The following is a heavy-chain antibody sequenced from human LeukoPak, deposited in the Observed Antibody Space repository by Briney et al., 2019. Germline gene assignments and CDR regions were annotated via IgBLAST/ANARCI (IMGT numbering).Heavy chain of an antibody. V-gene: IGHV3-23*01. Sequence: PGGYLRLSCAGSGFMFEHYGMNWVRQAPGSGLEWVSVITGIGGGTYYAESVEGRFTVSRDNSKNTVYLQMNSLRADDTAVYYCAKDGGSTLPYYFDWWGQGTLVTVAS. J-gene: IGHJ4*02. CDR3: AKDGGSTLPYYFDW. D-gene: IGHD3-10*01. CDR2: ITGIGGGT. CDR1: GFMFEHYG.